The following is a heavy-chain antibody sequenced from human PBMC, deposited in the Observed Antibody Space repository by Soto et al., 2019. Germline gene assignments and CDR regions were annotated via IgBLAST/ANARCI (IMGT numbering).Heavy chain of an antibody. J-gene: IGHJ3*02. CDR1: GFTFSSYG. CDR2: LWYDGSNK. CDR3: ARRNSGIAARRAFDI. Sequence: PGGSLRLSCAASGFTFSSYGMHWVRQAPGKGLEWVAVLWYDGSNKYYADSVKGRFTISRDNSKNTLYLQMNSLRAEDTAVYYCARRNSGIAARRAFDIWGQGTMVTVSS. D-gene: IGHD6-6*01. V-gene: IGHV3-33*01.